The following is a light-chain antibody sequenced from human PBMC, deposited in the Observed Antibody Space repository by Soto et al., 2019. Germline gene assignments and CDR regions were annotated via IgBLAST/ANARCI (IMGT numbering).Light chain of an antibody. CDR1: GFD. V-gene: IGLV1-40*01. CDR3: QSYDRSLTGSGV. CDR2: GNN. J-gene: IGLJ3*02. Sequence: QSVLTQPHSVSGAPGQRVTIACTGTGFDVHWYQQLPGTAPKLLIYGNNNRPSGVPDRFSGSKSDTSASLAITGLQAEDEADYYCQSYDRSLTGSGVFGGGTKLTVL.